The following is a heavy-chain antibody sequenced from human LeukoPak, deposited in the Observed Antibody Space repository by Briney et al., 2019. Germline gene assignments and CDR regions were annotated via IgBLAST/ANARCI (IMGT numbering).Heavy chain of an antibody. CDR1: GFTFSSNG. Sequence: GGSLRLSCAASGFTFSSNGMHWVRQAPGKGLGWVAVIWYDGSNKYYADSVKVRFTNTRANTRNTLYLKMCSLRADVPAVYYCARNRGYYDSSGYSLISHFYYSGMDVWGQGTTVTVSS. D-gene: IGHD3-22*01. CDR3: ARNRGYYDSSGYSLISHFYYSGMDV. V-gene: IGHV3-33*01. CDR2: IWYDGSNK. J-gene: IGHJ6*02.